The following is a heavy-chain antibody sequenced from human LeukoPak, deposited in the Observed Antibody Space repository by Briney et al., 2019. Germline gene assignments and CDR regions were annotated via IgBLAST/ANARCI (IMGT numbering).Heavy chain of an antibody. CDR2: INHSGST. J-gene: IGHJ1*01. V-gene: IGHV4-34*01. Sequence: PSETLSLTCAVYGGSFSGYYWSWIRQSPGKGLEWIGEINHSGSTNYNPSLKSRVTISVDTSKNQFSLKLSSVTAADTAVYYCARAHKYCSSTSCYTVYFQHWGQGTLVTVSS. CDR3: ARAHKYCSSTSCYTVYFQH. D-gene: IGHD2-2*02. CDR1: GGSFSGYY.